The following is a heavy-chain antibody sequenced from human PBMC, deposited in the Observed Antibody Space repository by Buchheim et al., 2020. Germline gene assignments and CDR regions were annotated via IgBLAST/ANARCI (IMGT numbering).Heavy chain of an antibody. CDR2: ISGSGGST. V-gene: IGHV3-23*01. Sequence: EVQLLESGGGLVQPGGSLRLSCAASGFTFSSLAMSWVRQAPGKGQEWVSAISGSGGSTYYADSVKGRFSISRDNSKNTLYLQMNSLRAEDTAVYCCARDDATIYGVVIMGMGGMDVWGQGTT. J-gene: IGHJ6*01. CDR1: GFTFSSLA. CDR3: ARDDATIYGVVIMGMGGMDV. D-gene: IGHD3-3*01.